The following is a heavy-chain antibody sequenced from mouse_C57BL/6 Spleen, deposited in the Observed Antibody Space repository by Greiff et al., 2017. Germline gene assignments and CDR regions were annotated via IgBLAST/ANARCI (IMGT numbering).Heavy chain of an antibody. Sequence: QLQQPGAELVKPGASVKMSCKASGYTFTSYWITWVKQRPGQGLEWIGDIYPGSGSTNYNEKFKSKATLTVDTSSSTAYMQLSSLTSGDSGVYDGARRPYYGNYWYFDVWGTGTTVTVSS. CDR2: IYPGSGST. V-gene: IGHV1-55*01. CDR3: ARRPYYGNYWYFDV. J-gene: IGHJ1*03. D-gene: IGHD2-10*01. CDR1: GYTFTSYW.